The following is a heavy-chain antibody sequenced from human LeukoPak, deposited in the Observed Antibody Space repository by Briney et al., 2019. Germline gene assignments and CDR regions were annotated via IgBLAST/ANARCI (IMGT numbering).Heavy chain of an antibody. V-gene: IGHV4-4*07. J-gene: IGHJ3*02. CDR1: GGSISSYY. D-gene: IGHD6-13*01. CDR3: ARSTPGYSSSWLRDDAFDI. Sequence: SETLSLTCTVSGGSISSYYWSWIRQPAGKGLEWIGRIYTSGSTNYNPSLKSRVTMSVDTSKNQFSLKLSSVTAADTAVYYCARSTPGYSSSWLRDDAFDIWGQGTMVTVSS. CDR2: IYTSGST.